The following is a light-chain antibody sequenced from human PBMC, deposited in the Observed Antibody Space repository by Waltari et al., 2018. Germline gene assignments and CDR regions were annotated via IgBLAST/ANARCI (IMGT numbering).Light chain of an antibody. J-gene: IGLJ2*01. CDR1: SSYAGPYNY. CDR3: SSYAAGDIWI. V-gene: IGLV2-8*01. Sequence: QSALTQPPSASGSPGPAVTISCTGTSSYAGPYNYLSWFQQHPSKAPKLMIYEVTKRPSGVPDLFSGSKSGNTASLTVSGLQAEDEADYYCSSYAAGDIWIFGGGTKLTVL. CDR2: EVT.